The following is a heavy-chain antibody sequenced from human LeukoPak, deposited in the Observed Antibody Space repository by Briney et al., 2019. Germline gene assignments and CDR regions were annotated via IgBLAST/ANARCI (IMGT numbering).Heavy chain of an antibody. CDR1: GYSISSGYY. CDR3: ARDRRAPYYDFRSGYIDHYYMDV. V-gene: IGHV4-38-2*02. J-gene: IGHJ6*03. D-gene: IGHD3-3*01. Sequence: SETLSLTCTVSGYSISSGYYWGWIRQPPGKGLEWIGSIYHSGSTYYNPSLKSRVTISVDTSKNQFSLKLSSVTAADTAVYYCARDRRAPYYDFRSGYIDHYYMDVWGKGTTVTVSS. CDR2: IYHSGST.